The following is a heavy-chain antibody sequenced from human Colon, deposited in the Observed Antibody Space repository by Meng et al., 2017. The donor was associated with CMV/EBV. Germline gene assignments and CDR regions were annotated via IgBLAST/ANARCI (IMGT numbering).Heavy chain of an antibody. V-gene: IGHV1-18*04. D-gene: IGHD1-7*01. CDR3: ARVYSGTTEGDHYYGMDV. CDR1: GYISTSYG. Sequence: ASAKVFCKASGYISTSYGISWVRQAPGQGLEWMGWISAYNGNTNYAQKLQGRVTMTTDTSTSTAYMELRSLRSDDTAVYYCARVYSGTTEGDHYYGMDVWGQGTTVTVSS. CDR2: ISAYNGNT. J-gene: IGHJ6*02.